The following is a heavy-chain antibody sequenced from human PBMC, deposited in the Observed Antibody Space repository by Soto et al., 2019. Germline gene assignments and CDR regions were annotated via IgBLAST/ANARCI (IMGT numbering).Heavy chain of an antibody. CDR2: ISDSGGST. J-gene: IGHJ1*01. V-gene: IGHV3-23*01. CDR1: GFTFSSYA. D-gene: IGHD1-7*01. Sequence: PGGSLRLSCAASGFTFSSYAMSWIRQAPGKWLEWVSAISDSGGSTYYADSVKGRFTISRDNSTNTLYVQMNSLRAEDTAVYYCAKDRGWNYYGYFQHWGQGXLVTVYS. CDR3: AKDRGWNYYGYFQH.